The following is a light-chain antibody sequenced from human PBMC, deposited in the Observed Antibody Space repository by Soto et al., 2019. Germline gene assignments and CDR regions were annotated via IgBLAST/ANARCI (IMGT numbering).Light chain of an antibody. V-gene: IGKV1-27*01. Sequence: DIQMTQSPSSLSASVVARATITGRASQVISNYLAWYQQKSGKDPKLLIYAASTLQSGVPSRFSGSGSGTDFTLTISSLEPEDFAVYYCQQRSNWPLTFGGGTKVDI. CDR3: QQRSNWPLT. J-gene: IGKJ4*01. CDR2: AAS. CDR1: QVISNY.